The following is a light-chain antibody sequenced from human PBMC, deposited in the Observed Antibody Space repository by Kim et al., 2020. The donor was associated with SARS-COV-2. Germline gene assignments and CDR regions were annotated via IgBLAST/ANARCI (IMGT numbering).Light chain of an antibody. V-gene: IGKV3D-15*01. CDR2: GAS. J-gene: IGKJ4*01. CDR3: QEYKNWHTLS. Sequence: SPEEGATLACKASHSATTNFAWYQQKPGQAPRLRIYGASSRARGIPARFSGSGSGTDFTLTISSLQSEDAAVDDCQEYKNWHTLSFGGGTKVEIK. CDR1: HSATTN.